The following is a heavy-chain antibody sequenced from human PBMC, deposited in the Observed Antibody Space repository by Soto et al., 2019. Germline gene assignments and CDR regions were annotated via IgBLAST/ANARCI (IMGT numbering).Heavy chain of an antibody. CDR2: IWYDGSNK. D-gene: IGHD5-18*01. CDR3: ARDRRGYNYGLGGYYYGMDV. V-gene: IGHV3-33*01. CDR1: GFTFSSYG. Sequence: QVQLVESGGGVVQPGRSLRLSCAASGFTFSSYGMHWVRQAPGKGLEWVAVIWYDGSNKYYADSVKGRFTISRDNSKNTXYXXMNSLRAEDTAVYYCARDRRGYNYGLGGYYYGMDVWGQGTTVTVSS. J-gene: IGHJ6*02.